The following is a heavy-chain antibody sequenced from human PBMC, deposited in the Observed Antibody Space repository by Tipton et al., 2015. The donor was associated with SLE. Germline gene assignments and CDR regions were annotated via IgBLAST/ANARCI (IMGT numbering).Heavy chain of an antibody. D-gene: IGHD2-15*01. CDR1: GGSISSSSYY. CDR2: INHSGST. J-gene: IGHJ4*02. Sequence: TLSLTCAVSGGSISSSSYYWGWIRQPPGKGLEWIGEINHSGSTNYNPSLKSRVTISVDTSKNQFSLKLSSVTAADTAVYYCATTFDSQYCSGGSCYKEGDYWGQGTLVTVSS. CDR3: ATTFDSQYCSGGSCYKEGDY. V-gene: IGHV4-39*07.